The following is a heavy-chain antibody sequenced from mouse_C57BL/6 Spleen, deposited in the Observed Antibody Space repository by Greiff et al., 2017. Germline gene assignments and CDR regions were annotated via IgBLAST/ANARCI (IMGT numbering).Heavy chain of an antibody. CDR2: ISYSGST. D-gene: IGHD2-4*01. J-gene: IGHJ4*01. CDR3: AREGLRGSMDY. V-gene: IGHV3-1*01. CDR1: GYSITSGYD. Sequence: DVQLVESGPGMVKPSQSLSLTCTVTGYSITSGYDWHWIRHFPGNKLEWMGYISYSGSTNYNPSLKSRISITHDTSKNHFFLKLNSVTTEDTATYYCAREGLRGSMDYWGQGTSVTVSS.